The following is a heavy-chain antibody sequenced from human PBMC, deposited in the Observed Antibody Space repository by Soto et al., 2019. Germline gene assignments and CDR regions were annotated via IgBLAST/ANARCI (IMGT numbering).Heavy chain of an antibody. CDR1: GGSISSDGDYYR. V-gene: IGHV4-31*03. CDR3: ARVRENYFDS. CDR2: IYDSGSP. J-gene: IGHJ4*02. Sequence: QMQLKESGPGLVSASQTLSLTCTVSGGSISSDGDYYRWSWIRQHPGKGLEWIGYIYDSGSPYYHPALERRVTGSVDTSKNQFSLKLSSLTAADTAVYYCARVRENYFDSWGQGILVTVSS.